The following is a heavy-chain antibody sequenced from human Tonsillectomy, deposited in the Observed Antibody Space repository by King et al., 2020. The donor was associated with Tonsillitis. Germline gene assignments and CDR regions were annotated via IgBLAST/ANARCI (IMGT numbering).Heavy chain of an antibody. CDR3: ATNYGGNSEDY. Sequence: QLQESGPGLVKPSQTLSLTCTVSGGSISSGSYSWSWIRQPAGKGLEWIGRIYTSGSTNYNPSLKSRVTISVETSKNQFSLKLSSVTAADTAVYYCATNYGGNSEDYWGQGTLVTVSS. CDR2: IYTSGST. CDR1: GGSISSGSYS. D-gene: IGHD4-23*01. V-gene: IGHV4-61*02. J-gene: IGHJ4*02.